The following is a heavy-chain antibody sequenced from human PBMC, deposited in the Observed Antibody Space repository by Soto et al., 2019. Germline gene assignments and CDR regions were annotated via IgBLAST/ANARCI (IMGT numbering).Heavy chain of an antibody. CDR2: IKQDGREK. D-gene: IGHD3-9*01. Sequence: PGGSLILSCAASGFPFSSYWMTGVRQAPVTGLEWVANIKQDGREKYYVDSVEGRFTISRDNAKNSLYLQMNSLRAEDTAVYYCARYCRYYDISTGRSDAFDIWGQGTMVTVSS. CDR3: ARYCRYYDISTGRSDAFDI. CDR1: GFPFSSYW. J-gene: IGHJ3*02. V-gene: IGHV3-7*01.